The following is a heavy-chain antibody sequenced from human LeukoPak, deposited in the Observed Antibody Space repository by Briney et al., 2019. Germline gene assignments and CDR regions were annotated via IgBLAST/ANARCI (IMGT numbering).Heavy chain of an antibody. CDR2: ISAYNGNT. Sequence: ASVKVSCKASGYTFTSYGISWVRQAPGQGLEWMGWISAYNGNTNYAQKLQGRVTMTTDTSTSTAYMELRSLRSDDTAVYYCARSIIVVVPAAIDYWGQGTLVTVSS. CDR3: ARSIIVVVPAAIDY. CDR1: GYTFTSYG. V-gene: IGHV1-18*01. J-gene: IGHJ4*02. D-gene: IGHD2-2*01.